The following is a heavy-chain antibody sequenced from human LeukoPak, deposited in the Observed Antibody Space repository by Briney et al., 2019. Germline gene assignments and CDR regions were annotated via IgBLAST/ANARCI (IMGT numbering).Heavy chain of an antibody. D-gene: IGHD3-3*01. CDR1: GYTFTSYA. V-gene: IGHV7-4-1*02. J-gene: IGHJ5*02. CDR2: INTNTGNP. CDR3: ARVSEYYDFWSGYCNWFDP. Sequence: GASVTVSCKASGYTFTSYAMNWVRQAPGQGLEWMGWINTNTGNPTYAQGFTGRFVFSLDTSVSTAYLQISSLKAEDTAVYYCARVSEYYDFWSGYCNWFDPWGQGTLVTVSS.